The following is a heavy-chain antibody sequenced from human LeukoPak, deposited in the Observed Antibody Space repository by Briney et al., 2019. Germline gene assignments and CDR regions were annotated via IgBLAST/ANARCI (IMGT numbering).Heavy chain of an antibody. CDR2: IYYSGST. CDR1: GGSISSSSYY. D-gene: IGHD2-21*01. V-gene: IGHV4-39*07. J-gene: IGHJ4*02. Sequence: PSETLSLTCTVSGGSISSSSYYWGWIRQPPGKGLEWIGSIYYSGSTYYNPSLKSRVTISVDTSKNQFSLKLSSVTAADTAVYYCARSTHYSYYYDYWGQGTLVTVSS. CDR3: ARSTHYSYYYDY.